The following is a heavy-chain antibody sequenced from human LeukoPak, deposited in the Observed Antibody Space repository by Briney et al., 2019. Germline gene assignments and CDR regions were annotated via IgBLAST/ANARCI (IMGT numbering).Heavy chain of an antibody. CDR3: ARAYGSGSYYNNWFDP. D-gene: IGHD3-10*01. CDR1: GYTFTSYG. V-gene: IGHV1-18*01. Sequence: GASVKVSCKASGYTFTSYGISWVRQAPGQGLEWMGWISAYNGNTNYAQKLQGRVTMTTDTSTSTAYMELRSLRSDDAAVYYCARAYGSGSYYNNWFDPWGQGTLVTVPS. CDR2: ISAYNGNT. J-gene: IGHJ5*02.